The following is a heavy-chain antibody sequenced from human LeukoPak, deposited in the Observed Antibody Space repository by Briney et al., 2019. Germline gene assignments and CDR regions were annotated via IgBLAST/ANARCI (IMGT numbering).Heavy chain of an antibody. J-gene: IGHJ5*02. CDR1: GFTFSTYG. D-gene: IGHD6-6*01. Sequence: GGSLRLSCAASGFTFSTYGMNWVRQAPGKGLEWVSSISSSSRYIYYADSLKGRFTISRDNAKNSLYLQMNSLRAEDTALYYCAKGGGFSSSWLANWFDPWGQGTLVTVSS. CDR3: AKGGGFSSSWLANWFDP. V-gene: IGHV3-21*04. CDR2: ISSSSRYI.